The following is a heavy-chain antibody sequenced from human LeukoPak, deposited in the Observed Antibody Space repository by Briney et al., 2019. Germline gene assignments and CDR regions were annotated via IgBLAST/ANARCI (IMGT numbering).Heavy chain of an antibody. Sequence: PGGSLRLSCAASGFTFSSYSMNWVRQAPGKGLEWVSYISSSSSTIYYAGSVKGRFTISRDNAENSLYLQMNSLRAEDTAVYYCARDVSGYYEYYFDYWGQGTLVTVSS. CDR2: ISSSSSTI. CDR3: ARDVSGYYEYYFDY. CDR1: GFTFSSYS. J-gene: IGHJ4*02. V-gene: IGHV3-48*01. D-gene: IGHD3-22*01.